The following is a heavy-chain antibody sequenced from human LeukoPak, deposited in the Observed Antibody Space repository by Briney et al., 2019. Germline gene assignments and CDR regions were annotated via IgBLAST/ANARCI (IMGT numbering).Heavy chain of an antibody. CDR1: GYTFTSYG. V-gene: IGHV1-18*01. D-gene: IGHD2-15*01. CDR2: ISAYNGNT. J-gene: IGHJ5*02. Sequence: ASVKVSCKASGYTFTSYGISWVRQAPGQGLEWMGWISAYNGNTNYAQKLQGRVTMTTDTSTSTAYMELRSLRSDDAAVYYCARDIEDMRWFDPWGQGTLVTVSS. CDR3: ARDIEDMRWFDP.